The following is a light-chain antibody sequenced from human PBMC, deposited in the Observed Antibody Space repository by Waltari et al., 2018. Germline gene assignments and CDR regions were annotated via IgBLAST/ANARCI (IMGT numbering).Light chain of an antibody. J-gene: IGLJ2*01. Sequence: SYELTQPPSVSVPPGQTARITCSGEPLSNQGPNWYQQKPGQATGLIIYKKSERPSGIPGRFSGSASGTLTISGVQAEDEADYYCQSTERSGAFVVFGGGTKLTVL. CDR1: PLSNQG. CDR3: QSTERSGAFVV. CDR2: KKS. V-gene: IGLV3-25*03.